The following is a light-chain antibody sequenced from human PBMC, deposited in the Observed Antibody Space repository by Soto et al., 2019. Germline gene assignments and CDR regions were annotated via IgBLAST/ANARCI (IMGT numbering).Light chain of an antibody. CDR2: SAS. V-gene: IGKV3-11*01. J-gene: IGKJ1*01. CDR1: QGVSSD. Sequence: IVLTQSPATLSSSLGERATISCRASQGVSSDLAWYQQKPGQAPKLLIYSASNRHTGVPARFSGSGFGTDFSLTISSLEPEDFAVYYCQQRYNCPSTFGQGTKVEI. CDR3: QQRYNCPST.